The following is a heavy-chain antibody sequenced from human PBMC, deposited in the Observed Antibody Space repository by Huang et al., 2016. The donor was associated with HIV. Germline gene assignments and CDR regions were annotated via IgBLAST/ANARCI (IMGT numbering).Heavy chain of an antibody. CDR1: GFTFSSFG. CDR2: IRHDGMSE. CDR3: AKDEKQFCSGGSCYSSNIDY. V-gene: IGHV3-30*02. D-gene: IGHD2-15*01. J-gene: IGHJ4*02. Sequence: QVRLVESGGGVVQPGGSLRLSCVASGFTFSSFGMHWVRQGPGKGREWVTVIRHDGMSEHYADAMKGRFTISRDNSKNTVYLHLNVVRADDTAIYYCAKDEKQFCSGGSCYSSNIDYWGQGTLVTVSS.